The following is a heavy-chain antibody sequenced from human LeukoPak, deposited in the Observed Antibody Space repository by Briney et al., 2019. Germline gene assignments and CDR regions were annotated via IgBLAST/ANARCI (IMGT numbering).Heavy chain of an antibody. V-gene: IGHV3-74*01. CDR1: GFTFSNYW. J-gene: IGHJ4*02. CDR2: INSGGSAT. Sequence: GGSLRLSCAASGFTFSNYWMHWVRHAPGKGPVWVSRINSGGSATNYADSVKGRFTISRDNAKNTLYLQMNSLRAEDTAVYYCARLQVYGDYVGIDYWGRGTLVTVSS. CDR3: ARLQVYGDYVGIDY. D-gene: IGHD4-17*01.